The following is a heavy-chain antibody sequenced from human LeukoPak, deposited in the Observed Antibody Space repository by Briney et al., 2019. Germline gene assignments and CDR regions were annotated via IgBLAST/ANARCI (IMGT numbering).Heavy chain of an antibody. CDR2: ISSSGGTI. Sequence: TGGSLRLSCAASGFTFDSYSMNWVRRAPGKGLEWVSYISSSGGTIYYADSVKGRFTISRDNAKNSLYLQMNSLRDEDTAVYYCARDSHSMVRGVTTFDYWGQGTLVTVSS. J-gene: IGHJ4*02. CDR1: GFTFDSYS. CDR3: ARDSHSMVRGVTTFDY. V-gene: IGHV3-48*02. D-gene: IGHD3-10*01.